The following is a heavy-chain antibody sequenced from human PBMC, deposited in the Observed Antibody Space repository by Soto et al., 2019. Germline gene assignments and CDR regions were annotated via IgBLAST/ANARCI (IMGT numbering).Heavy chain of an antibody. V-gene: IGHV3-72*01. CDR2: TKNQGNSYTT. J-gene: IGHJ4*02. CDR3: ARLRIGYNGFYYSDY. Sequence: EVQLVESGGGLVQPGGSLRLSCAASGFTFSDHYMDWVRQAPGKGLEWVGRTKNQGNSYTTLYAASVKGRFSISRDDSKNSVYLQMNSLKTEDTAVYYCARLRIGYNGFYYSDYWGQGTLVTVSS. CDR1: GFTFSDHY. D-gene: IGHD1-26*01.